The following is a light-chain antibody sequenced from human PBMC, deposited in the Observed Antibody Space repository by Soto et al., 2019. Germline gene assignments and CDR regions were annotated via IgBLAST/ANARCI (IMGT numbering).Light chain of an antibody. CDR3: QQYEGSPRT. CDR2: GTY. Sequence: IVVTQSPGTLSLSPGERATLSCRASQSLSTNHLAWYQQKPGQAPRVLIYGTYSRATGIPDRFSASGSGTDFLLNISRLEPGDSAVYYCQQYEGSPRTFGQGTKV. J-gene: IGKJ1*01. CDR1: QSLSTNH. V-gene: IGKV3-20*01.